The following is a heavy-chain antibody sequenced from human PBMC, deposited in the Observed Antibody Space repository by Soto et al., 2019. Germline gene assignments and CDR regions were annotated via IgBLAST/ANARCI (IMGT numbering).Heavy chain of an antibody. CDR2: IIPIFGTA. D-gene: IGHD6-13*01. Sequence: SVKVSCKASGGTFSSYAISWVRQAPGQGLEWMGGIIPIFGTANYAQKFQGRVTITADESTSTAYMELSSLRSEDTAVYYCARDPVAAVTLDYYGMDVWGQGTTVTVSS. CDR1: GGTFSSYA. CDR3: ARDPVAAVTLDYYGMDV. V-gene: IGHV1-69*13. J-gene: IGHJ6*02.